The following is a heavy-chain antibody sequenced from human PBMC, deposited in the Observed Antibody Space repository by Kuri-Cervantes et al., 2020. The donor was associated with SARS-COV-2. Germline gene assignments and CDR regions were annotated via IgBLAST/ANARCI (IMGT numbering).Heavy chain of an antibody. V-gene: IGHV1-2*04. Sequence: ASVKVSCKASGYTFTDYYMHWVRQAPGQGLEWMGWINPNSGGTNYAQKFQGWVTMTRDTSISTVHMELSRLRSDDTAVYYCARGPAITIFGVLRGRENWFDPWGQGTLVTVSS. D-gene: IGHD3-3*01. CDR1: GYTFTDYY. CDR2: INPNSGGT. J-gene: IGHJ5*02. CDR3: ARGPAITIFGVLRGRENWFDP.